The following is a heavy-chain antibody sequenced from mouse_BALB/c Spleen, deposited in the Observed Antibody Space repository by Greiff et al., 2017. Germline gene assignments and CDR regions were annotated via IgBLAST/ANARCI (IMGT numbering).Heavy chain of an antibody. CDR3: ARPIYYGSSPSAMDY. CDR1: GYTFSSYW. D-gene: IGHD1-1*01. J-gene: IGHJ4*01. CDR2: ILPGSGST. Sequence: QVQLQQSGAELMKPGASVKISCKATGYTFSSYWIEWVKQRPGHGLEWIGEILPGSGSTNYNEKFKGKATFTADTSSNTAYMQLSSLTSEDSAVYYCARPIYYGSSPSAMDYWGQGTSVTVSS. V-gene: IGHV1-9*01.